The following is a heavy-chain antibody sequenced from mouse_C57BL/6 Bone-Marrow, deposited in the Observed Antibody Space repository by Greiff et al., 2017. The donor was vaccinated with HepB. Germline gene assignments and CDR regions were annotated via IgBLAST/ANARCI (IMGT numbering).Heavy chain of an antibody. Sequence: EVQVVESGEGLVKPGGSLKLSCAASGFTFSSYAMSWVRQTPEKRLEWVAYISSGGDYIYYADTVKGRFTISRDNARNTRYLQMSRLKSEDTAMYYCTRDYYGSPGWYFDVWGTETTGTVSS. D-gene: IGHD1-1*01. CDR2: ISSGGDYI. CDR1: GFTFSSYA. CDR3: TRDYYGSPGWYFDV. J-gene: IGHJ1*03. V-gene: IGHV5-9-1*02.